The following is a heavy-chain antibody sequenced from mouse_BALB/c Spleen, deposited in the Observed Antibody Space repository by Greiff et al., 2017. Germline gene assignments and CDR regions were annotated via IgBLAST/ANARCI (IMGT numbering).Heavy chain of an antibody. CDR3: ARGGYDGYFDY. D-gene: IGHD2-3*01. J-gene: IGHJ2*01. V-gene: IGHV7-3*02. CDR2: IRNKANGYTT. CDR1: GFTFTDYY. Sequence: EVQRVESGGGLVQPGGSLRLSCATSGFTFTDYYMSWVRQPPGKALEWLGFIRNKANGYTTEYSASVKGRFTISRDNSQSILYLQMNTLRAEDSATYYCARGGYDGYFDYWGQGTTLTVSS.